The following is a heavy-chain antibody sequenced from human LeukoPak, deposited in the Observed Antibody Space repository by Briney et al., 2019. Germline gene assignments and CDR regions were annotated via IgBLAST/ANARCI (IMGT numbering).Heavy chain of an antibody. D-gene: IGHD1-1*01. J-gene: IGHJ4*02. V-gene: IGHV3-48*02. Sequence: GGSLRLSCAASGFIFSRNNMNWVRQAPGKGLEWVSYISSSGTTIYYADSVKGRFTISRDNAKNSLYLQMNSLRDEDTAVYYCACASTGGAYFDYWGQGTLVTVSS. CDR2: ISSSGTTI. CDR3: ACASTGGAYFDY. CDR1: GFIFSRNN.